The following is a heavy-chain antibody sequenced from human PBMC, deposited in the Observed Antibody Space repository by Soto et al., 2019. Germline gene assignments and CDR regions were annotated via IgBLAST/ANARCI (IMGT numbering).Heavy chain of an antibody. CDR2: ITSSGGPT. CDR1: GFPFSTYE. J-gene: IGHJ5*02. CDR3: MKGGWLDD. V-gene: IGHV3-23*01. Sequence: EVQLLESGGGLIQPGGSLRLSCAASGFPFSTYEMTWARQSPGKGLEWVAFITSSGGPTYYADSVRGRFTISRDNSKNTLYLQVDSLRVEETARYYCMKGGWLDDCGQGALVTVSS.